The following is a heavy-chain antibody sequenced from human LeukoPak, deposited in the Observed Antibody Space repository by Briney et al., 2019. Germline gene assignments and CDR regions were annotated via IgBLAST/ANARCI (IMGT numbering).Heavy chain of an antibody. V-gene: IGHV3-21*01. CDR3: ARGRSSSWYDGDYYYYYGMDV. D-gene: IGHD6-13*01. CDR1: GFTFSSYS. Sequence: PGGSLRLSCAASGFTFSSYSMNWVRQAPGEVLEWVSSISSSSSYIYYADSVKGRFTISRDNAKNSLYLQMNSLRAEDTAVYYCARGRSSSWYDGDYYYYYGMDVWGQGTTVTVSS. J-gene: IGHJ6*02. CDR2: ISSSSSYI.